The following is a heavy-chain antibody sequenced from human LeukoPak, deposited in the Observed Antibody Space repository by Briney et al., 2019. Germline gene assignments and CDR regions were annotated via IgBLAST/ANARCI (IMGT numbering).Heavy chain of an antibody. V-gene: IGHV1-8*01. CDR1: GYTFTSYD. D-gene: IGHD4-23*01. CDR3: ATIPEIRYGGSDY. J-gene: IGHJ4*02. Sequence: ASVKVSCKASGYTFTSYDINWVRQATGQGLEWMGWMNPNSGNTGYAQKFQGRVTMTRNTSISTAYMELSSLRSEDTAVYYCATIPEIRYGGSDYWGQGTLVTVSS. CDR2: MNPNSGNT.